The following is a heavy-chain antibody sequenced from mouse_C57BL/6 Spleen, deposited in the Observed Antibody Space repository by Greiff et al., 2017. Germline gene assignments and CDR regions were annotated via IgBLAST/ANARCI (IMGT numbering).Heavy chain of an antibody. CDR2: IDPSDSYT. V-gene: IGHV1-50*01. CDR1: GYTFTSYW. Sequence: QVQLQQPGAELVKPGASVKLSCKASGYTFTSYWMQWVKQRPGQGLEWIGEIDPSDSYTNYNQKFKGKATLTVDTSSSTAYMQLSRLTSEDSAVYYCARENPYDYVFAYWGQGTLVTVSA. CDR3: ARENPYDYVFAY. D-gene: IGHD2-4*01. J-gene: IGHJ3*01.